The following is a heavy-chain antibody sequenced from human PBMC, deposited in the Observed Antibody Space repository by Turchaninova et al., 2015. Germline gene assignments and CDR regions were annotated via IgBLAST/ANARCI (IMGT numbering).Heavy chain of an antibody. CDR1: DFTFINAW. J-gene: IGHJ5*02. CDR3: TDLGYCKYKKCSFP. Sequence: EVQLVESGGGLVEPGGSLRLSCATSDFTFINAWMNWVRQAPGKGLEWVGRIKSNADGGTADYAAPVKGRFTISRDDSKNMLYLQMDSLKTEDTAVYYCTDLGYCKYKKCSFPWGQGTLVTVSS. V-gene: IGHV3-15*07. CDR2: IKSNADGGTA. D-gene: IGHD2-15*01.